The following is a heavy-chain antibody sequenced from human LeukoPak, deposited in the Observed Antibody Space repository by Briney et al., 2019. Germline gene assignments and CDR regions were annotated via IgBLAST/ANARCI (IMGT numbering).Heavy chain of an antibody. J-gene: IGHJ3*02. CDR3: ARAGGWAREDYKADAFDI. D-gene: IGHD6-19*01. CDR2: SSPYNGNT. CDR1: GYTFTNHG. Sequence: ASVKVSCKASGYTFTNHGNSWVRQAPGQGLEWMGWSSPYNGNTNYAQSPQGRVNMTPATSTSTVYMDLRSLRSADTAVYYCARAGGWAREDYKADAFDIWGQGTMVTVSS. V-gene: IGHV1-18*01.